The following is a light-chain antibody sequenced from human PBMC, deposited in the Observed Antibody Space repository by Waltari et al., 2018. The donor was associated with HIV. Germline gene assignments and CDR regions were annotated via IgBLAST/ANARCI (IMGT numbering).Light chain of an antibody. CDR2: ETY. CDR3: GTWDNRLNAGI. CDR1: SSNIGGNS. V-gene: IGLV1-51*02. Sequence: QSVLTQPPSVSAAPGQMVTISCSGSSSNIGGNSVSWYQQLPGTAPKPLIYETYNRPSGIPDRFSGSKSGTSATLAVTDLQTGDEADYYCGTWDNRLNAGIFGGGTKLAVL. J-gene: IGLJ2*01.